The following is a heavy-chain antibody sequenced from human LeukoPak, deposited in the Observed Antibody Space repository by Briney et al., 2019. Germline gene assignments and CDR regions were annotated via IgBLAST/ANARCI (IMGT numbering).Heavy chain of an antibody. V-gene: IGHV4-31*03. Sequence: SETLSLTCTVSGGSINSGGYYWSWIRQHPGKGLEWIGYIYYSGSTYYNPSLKSRVTISVDTSKNQFSLKLSSVTAADTAVYYCARDRAVGWFDPWGQGTLVTVSS. J-gene: IGHJ5*02. CDR2: IYYSGST. CDR3: ARDRAVGWFDP. CDR1: GGSINSGGYY.